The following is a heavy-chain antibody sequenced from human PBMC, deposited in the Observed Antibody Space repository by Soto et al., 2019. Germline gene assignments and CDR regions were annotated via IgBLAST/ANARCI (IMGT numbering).Heavy chain of an antibody. CDR3: AKGSHGDYVYFDY. CDR1: GFTFSSYG. D-gene: IGHD4-17*01. CDR2: ISYDGSNK. J-gene: IGHJ4*02. V-gene: IGHV3-30*18. Sequence: GGSLRLSCAASGFTFSSYGMHWVRQAPGKGLEWVAVISYDGSNKYYADSVKGRFTISRDNSKNTLYLQMNSLRAEDTAVYYCAKGSHGDYVYFDYWGQGTLVTVSS.